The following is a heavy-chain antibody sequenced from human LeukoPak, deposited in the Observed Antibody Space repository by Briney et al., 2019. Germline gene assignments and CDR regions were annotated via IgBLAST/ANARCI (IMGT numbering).Heavy chain of an antibody. Sequence: SQTLSLTCTVSGGSISSGDYYWSWIRQPPGKGLEWIGYIYDTGSTNYNPSLKSRVTTSVDTSKNQFSLKLSSVTAADTAVYYCARGGWYTWFDPWGQGTLVTVSS. J-gene: IGHJ5*02. CDR1: GGSISSGDYY. CDR2: IYDTGST. D-gene: IGHD6-19*01. CDR3: ARGGWYTWFDP. V-gene: IGHV4-30-4*01.